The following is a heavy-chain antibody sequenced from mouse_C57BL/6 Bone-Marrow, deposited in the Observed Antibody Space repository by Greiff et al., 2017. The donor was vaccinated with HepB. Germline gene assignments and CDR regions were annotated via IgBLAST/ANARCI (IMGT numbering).Heavy chain of an antibody. CDR3: ARLGFDY. Sequence: EVNVVESGGGLVQPGGSLKLSCAASGFTFSDYYMYWVRQTPEKRLEWVAYIRNGGGSTYYPDTVKGRFTISRDNAKNTLYLQMSRLKSEDTAMYYCARLGFDYGGQGTTLTVSA. J-gene: IGHJ2*01. V-gene: IGHV5-12*01. CDR1: GFTFSDYY. CDR2: IRNGGGST.